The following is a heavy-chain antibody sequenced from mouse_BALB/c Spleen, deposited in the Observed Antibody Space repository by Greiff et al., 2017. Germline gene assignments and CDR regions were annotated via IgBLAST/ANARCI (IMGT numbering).Heavy chain of an antibody. J-gene: IGHJ2*01. D-gene: IGHD2-10*01. V-gene: IGHV5-6-5*01. CDR1: GFTFSSYA. CDR2: ISSGGST. Sequence: EVKLMESGGGLVKPGGSLKLSCAASGFTFSSYAMSWVRQTPEKRLEWVASISSGGSTYYPDSVKGRFTISRDNARNILYLQMSSLRSEDTAMYYCARGSYYGNYFDYWGQGTTLTVSS. CDR3: ARGSYYGNYFDY.